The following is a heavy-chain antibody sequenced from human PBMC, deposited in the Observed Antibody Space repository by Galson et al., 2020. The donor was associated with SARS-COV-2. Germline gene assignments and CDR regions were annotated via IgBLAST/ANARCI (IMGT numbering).Heavy chain of an antibody. V-gene: IGHV3-30*04. CDR2: ITFDGGRR. Sequence: QLGESLKISCEGFGFIFGTYAMNWVRQVPGKGLEWVASITFDGGRRYHADSVKGRFTISRDNAKNTLFLEMDNLRPPDTGVYYCANLEAIGDPDAFDMWGQGATVIVSS. CDR3: ANLEAIGDPDAFDM. D-gene: IGHD3-16*01. CDR1: GFIFGTYA. J-gene: IGHJ3*02.